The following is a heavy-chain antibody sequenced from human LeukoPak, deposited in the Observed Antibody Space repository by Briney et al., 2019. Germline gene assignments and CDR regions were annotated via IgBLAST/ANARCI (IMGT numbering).Heavy chain of an antibody. CDR3: ARRVYSATLVSPFDY. CDR1: GYRFTSYW. CDR2: IYPGDSDT. D-gene: IGHD5-18*01. V-gene: IGHV5-51*01. J-gene: IGHJ4*02. Sequence: GESLKISCKGSGYRFTSYWIGWVRQMPGKGLEWMGIIYPGDSDTRYSPSFQGQVTISADKSISTAYLQWSSLKASDTAMYYCARRVYSATLVSPFDYWGQGTLVTVSS.